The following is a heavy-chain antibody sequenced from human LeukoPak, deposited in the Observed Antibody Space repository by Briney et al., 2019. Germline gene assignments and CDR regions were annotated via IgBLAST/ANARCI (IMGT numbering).Heavy chain of an antibody. CDR1: GFTFSSYE. D-gene: IGHD4-17*01. Sequence: PGGSLRLSCVASGFTFSSYEINWVRQAPGKGLEWVSYISSSGRTIYYADSVQGRFTISRDNAKNSLYLQMNSLRAEDTAVYYCARDPGQRDYGDYTYYFDYWGQGTLVTVSS. J-gene: IGHJ4*02. CDR3: ARDPGQRDYGDYTYYFDY. V-gene: IGHV3-48*03. CDR2: ISSSGRTI.